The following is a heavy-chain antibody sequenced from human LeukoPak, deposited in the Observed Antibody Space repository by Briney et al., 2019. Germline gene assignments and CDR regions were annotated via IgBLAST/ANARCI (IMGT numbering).Heavy chain of an antibody. CDR3: AADEYSGSSYGLDY. CDR2: IVVGSGNT. J-gene: IGHJ4*02. D-gene: IGHD1-26*01. CDR1: GLTFTSSA. Sequence: SVKVSCKASGLTFTSSAVQWVRQARGQRLERIGWIVVGSGNTNYAQKFQERVTITRDMSTSTAYMELSSLRSEDTAVYYCAADEYSGSSYGLDYWGQGTLVTVSS. V-gene: IGHV1-58*01.